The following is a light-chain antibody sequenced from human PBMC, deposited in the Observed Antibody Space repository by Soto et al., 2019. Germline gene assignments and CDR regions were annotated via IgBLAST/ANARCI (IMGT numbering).Light chain of an antibody. Sequence: QSVLTQPPSASGTPGQRVTISCSGSSSHIGSNYVYWYQQLPGTAPKLLIYRNNQRPSGVPDRFSGSKSGTSASLAISGLRSEDEADDYCAAWDDSLSGWVFGGGTKLTVL. J-gene: IGLJ3*02. CDR2: RNN. V-gene: IGLV1-47*01. CDR3: AAWDDSLSGWV. CDR1: SSHIGSNY.